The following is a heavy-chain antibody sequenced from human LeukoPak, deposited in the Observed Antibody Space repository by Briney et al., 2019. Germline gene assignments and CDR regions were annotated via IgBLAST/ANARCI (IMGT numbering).Heavy chain of an antibody. J-gene: IGHJ3*02. CDR1: GGSISSRSYY. CDR2: IHYSGST. V-gene: IGHV4-39*01. CDR3: ARLYCSGGSCYGAFDI. Sequence: SETLSLTCSVSGGSISSRSYYWGWIRQPPGKGLEWIGSIHYSGSTYYNPSPKSRVTISVDTSNNQFSLKLNSVTAADTAVYYCARLYCSGGSCYGAFDIWGQGTMVTVSS. D-gene: IGHD2-15*01.